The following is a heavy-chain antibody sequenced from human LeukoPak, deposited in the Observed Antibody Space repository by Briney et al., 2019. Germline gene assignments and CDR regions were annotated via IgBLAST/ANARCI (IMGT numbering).Heavy chain of an antibody. J-gene: IGHJ4*02. CDR2: ISYDGSNK. V-gene: IGHV3-30*04. CDR3: AKLPSVGATAFFDY. CDR1: GFTFSSYA. D-gene: IGHD1-26*01. Sequence: PGRSLRLSCAASGFTFSSYAMHWVRQAPGKGLEWVAVISYDGSNKYYADSVKGRFTTSRDNSKNTLYLQMNSLRAEDTAVYFCAKLPSVGATAFFDYWGQGILVTVSS.